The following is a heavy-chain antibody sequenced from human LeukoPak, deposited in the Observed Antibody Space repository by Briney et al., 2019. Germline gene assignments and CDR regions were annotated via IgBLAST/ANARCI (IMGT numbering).Heavy chain of an antibody. CDR1: GYTFTSYG. Sequence: ASVKVSCKASGYTFTSYGISWVRQAPGQGLEWMGWISAYNGNTKYSQKFQGRVTMTRDTSISTAYMELSRLRSDDTAVYYCAGLAIHYDSSEWGQGTLVTVSS. V-gene: IGHV1-18*01. D-gene: IGHD3-22*01. CDR3: AGLAIHYDSSE. CDR2: ISAYNGNT. J-gene: IGHJ4*02.